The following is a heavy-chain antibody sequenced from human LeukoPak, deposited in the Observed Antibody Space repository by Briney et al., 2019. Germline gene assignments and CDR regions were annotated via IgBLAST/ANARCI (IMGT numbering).Heavy chain of an antibody. CDR2: IHHSGSRFETGST. D-gene: IGHD6-19*01. CDR3: ARNASSGFFND. CDR1: GFFIANNNY. J-gene: IGHJ1*01. V-gene: IGHV4-38-2*02. Sequence: SETLSLTCTVSGFFIANNNYWGWIRQSPGKGLEWIVSIHHSGSRFETGSTHYNPSFRGRISVSADPSKNHFSLTLRSVTAADTGVYFCARNASSGFFNDWSQGTLVTVSS.